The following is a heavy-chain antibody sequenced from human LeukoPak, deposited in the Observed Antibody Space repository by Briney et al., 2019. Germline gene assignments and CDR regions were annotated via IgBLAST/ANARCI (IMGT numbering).Heavy chain of an antibody. CDR1: GFTFSSYW. D-gene: IGHD6-13*01. J-gene: IGHJ5*02. CDR3: ARGPFYSSSWSDWFDP. CDR2: IKQDGSEK. Sequence: PGGSLRLSCAASGFTFSSYWMSWVRQAPGKGLEWVANIKQDGSEKYYVDSVKGRFTISRDNAKNSLYLQMNSLRAEDTAVYYCARGPFYSSSWSDWFDPWGQGTLVTVSS. V-gene: IGHV3-7*01.